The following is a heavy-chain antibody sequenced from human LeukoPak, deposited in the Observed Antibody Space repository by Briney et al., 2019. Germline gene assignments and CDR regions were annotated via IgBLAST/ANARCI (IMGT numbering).Heavy chain of an antibody. CDR3: ARPGEYSGSYPDAFDI. CDR2: INPNSGGT. CDR1: GYTFTGYY. D-gene: IGHD1-26*01. Sequence: ASVKVSCKASGYTFTGYYMHWVRQAPGPGLEWMGWINPNSGGTNYAQKFQGRVTMTRDTSISTAYMELSRLRSDDTAVYYCARPGEYSGSYPDAFDIWGQGTMVTVSS. J-gene: IGHJ3*02. V-gene: IGHV1-2*02.